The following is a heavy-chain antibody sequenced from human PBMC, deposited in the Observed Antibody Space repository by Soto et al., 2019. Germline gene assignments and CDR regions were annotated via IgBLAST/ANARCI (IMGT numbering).Heavy chain of an antibody. V-gene: IGHV4-4*07. Sequence: SETLSLTCTVSDDFISSYFWNWIRQPAGKGLEWIGRVSTNGATNYNPSLESRVTMSVDTSKNQFSLKPTSVTAADTAVYFCARADYEILTGSYAMDVWGQGTTVTVSS. CDR3: ARADYEILTGSYAMDV. CDR1: DDFISSYF. J-gene: IGHJ6*02. CDR2: VSTNGAT. D-gene: IGHD3-9*01.